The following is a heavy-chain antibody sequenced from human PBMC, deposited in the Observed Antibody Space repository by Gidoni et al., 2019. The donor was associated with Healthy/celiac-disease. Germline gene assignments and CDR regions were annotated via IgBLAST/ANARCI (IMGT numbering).Heavy chain of an antibody. D-gene: IGHD3-16*01. CDR1: GGSISSYY. Sequence: QVQLQESGPGLVKPSETLSLTCTGSGGSISSYYWGWIRQPPGKGLEWIGYIYYSGSTHYNPSLKSRVPISVDTSKNQFSLKLSSVTAAYPAVYYCARDLWGAFDIWGQGTMVTVSS. CDR2: IYYSGST. V-gene: IGHV4-59*01. CDR3: ARDLWGAFDI. J-gene: IGHJ3*02.